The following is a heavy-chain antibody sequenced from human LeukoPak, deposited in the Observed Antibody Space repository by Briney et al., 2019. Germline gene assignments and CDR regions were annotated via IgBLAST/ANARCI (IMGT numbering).Heavy chain of an antibody. CDR1: GYTFTSYG. Sequence: ASVKVSCKASGYTFTSYGISWVRQAPGQGLEWMGWISAYNGNTNYAQKLQGRVTMTTDTSTSTAYKELRSLRSDDTAVYYCARGRGRVGAIPYYFDYWGQGALVTVSS. CDR3: ARGRGRVGAIPYYFDY. CDR2: ISAYNGNT. D-gene: IGHD1-26*01. J-gene: IGHJ4*02. V-gene: IGHV1-18*01.